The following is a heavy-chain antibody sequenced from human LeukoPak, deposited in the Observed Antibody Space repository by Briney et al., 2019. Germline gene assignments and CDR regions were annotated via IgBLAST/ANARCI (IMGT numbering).Heavy chain of an antibody. CDR2: ISGSGGST. J-gene: IGHJ3*02. CDR3: VFEVATGLDAFDI. D-gene: IGHD5-12*01. Sequence: GGSLRLSCAASGFTFSSYAMGWVRQAPGKGLEWVSAISGSGGSTYYADSVKGRFTISRDNSKNTLYLQMNSLRAEDTAVYYCVFEVATGLDAFDIWGQGTMVTVSS. V-gene: IGHV3-23*01. CDR1: GFTFSSYA.